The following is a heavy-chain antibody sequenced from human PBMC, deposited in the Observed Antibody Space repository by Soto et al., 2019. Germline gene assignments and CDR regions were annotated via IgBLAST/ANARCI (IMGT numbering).Heavy chain of an antibody. Sequence: QVQLQESGPGLVKPSETLSLTCTVSGGSISSYYWSWIRQPPGKGLEWIGYIYYSGSTNYNPSVKSRVTISVDTSKNQFSLKLSSVTAADTAVYYCARGDFWSGPLAEYFQHWGQGTLVTVSS. CDR1: GGSISSYY. V-gene: IGHV4-59*01. CDR2: IYYSGST. CDR3: ARGDFWSGPLAEYFQH. J-gene: IGHJ1*01. D-gene: IGHD3-3*01.